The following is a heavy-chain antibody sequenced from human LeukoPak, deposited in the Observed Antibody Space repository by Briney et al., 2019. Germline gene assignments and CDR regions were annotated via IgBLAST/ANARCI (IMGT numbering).Heavy chain of an antibody. V-gene: IGHV1-18*01. J-gene: IGHJ4*02. D-gene: IGHD6-19*01. CDR1: GYTFTSYG. CDR2: ISAYNGNT. Sequence: ASVKVSCKASGYTFTSYGISWVRQAPGQGLEWMGWISAYNGNTNYAQKLQGRVTMTTDTSTSTAYMELRSLRSDDTAVYYCVRWTNAGYSSGWYDYWGQGTLVTVSS. CDR3: VRWTNAGYSSGWYDY.